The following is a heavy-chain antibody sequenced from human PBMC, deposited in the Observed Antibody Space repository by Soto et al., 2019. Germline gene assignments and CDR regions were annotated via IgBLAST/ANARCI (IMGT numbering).Heavy chain of an antibody. J-gene: IGHJ3*02. D-gene: IGHD3-9*01. Sequence: QVQLQQWGAGLLKPSETLSLNCGVSGGSFSGYYWSWIRQPPGKGLEWIGEINHSGSADYNPSLKSRVTISVDTSKTQISLKLSSVTAADSGVYYCAGETSDYDFLAAPTTFDIWGQGTMVSDSS. CDR2: INHSGSA. CDR1: GGSFSGYY. CDR3: AGETSDYDFLAAPTTFDI. V-gene: IGHV4-34*01.